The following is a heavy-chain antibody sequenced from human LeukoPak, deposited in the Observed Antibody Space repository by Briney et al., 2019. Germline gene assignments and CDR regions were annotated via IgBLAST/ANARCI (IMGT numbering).Heavy chain of an antibody. CDR1: GFTFSSYA. CDR3: ARGRDYRSPEDY. Sequence: PGRSLRLSCAASGFTFSSYAMHCVRQAPGKGLECVAVISYDGSNKYYADSVKGRFTISRDNSKNTLYLQMNSLRAEDTAVYYCARGRDYRSPEDYWGQGTLVTVSS. J-gene: IGHJ4*02. CDR2: ISYDGSNK. D-gene: IGHD4-11*01. V-gene: IGHV3-30-3*01.